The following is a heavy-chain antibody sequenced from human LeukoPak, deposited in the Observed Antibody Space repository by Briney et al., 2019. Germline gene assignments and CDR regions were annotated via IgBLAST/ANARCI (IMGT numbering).Heavy chain of an antibody. D-gene: IGHD5-18*01. Sequence: PGGSLRLSCAASGFTFSSYSMNWVRQAPGKGLEWVSSISSSSSYIYYADSVKGRFTISRDNAKNSLYLQMNSLRAEDTAVYYCARVPLSGSYGYYWGQGTLVTVSS. CDR1: GFTFSSYS. V-gene: IGHV3-21*01. J-gene: IGHJ4*02. CDR2: ISSSSSYI. CDR3: ARVPLSGSYGYY.